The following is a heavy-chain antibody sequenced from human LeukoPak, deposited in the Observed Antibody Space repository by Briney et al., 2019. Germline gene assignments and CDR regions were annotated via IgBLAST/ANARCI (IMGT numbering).Heavy chain of an antibody. CDR2: IIPIFGTA. J-gene: IGHJ4*02. CDR1: GGTFSSYA. D-gene: IGHD6-13*01. CDR3: ARLRYSSSSSEFDY. Sequence: ASVTVSCKASGGTFSSYAISWVRQAPGQGLEWMGGIIPIFGTANYAQKFQGRVTITTDESTSTAYMELSSLRSEDTAVYYCARLRYSSSSSEFDYWDQGTLVTVSS. V-gene: IGHV1-69*05.